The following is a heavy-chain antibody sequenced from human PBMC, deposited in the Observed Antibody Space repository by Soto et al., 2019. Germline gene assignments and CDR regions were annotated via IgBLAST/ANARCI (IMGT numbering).Heavy chain of an antibody. CDR3: ARHRIDYDAFDI. D-gene: IGHD3-9*01. CDR2: IYYSGST. V-gene: IGHV4-39*01. Sequence: ETLCLSGAVSGASISSSSYYWGWIRQPPGKGLEWIGSIYYSGSTYYNPSLKSRVTISVDTSKNQLSLKLSSVTAADTAVYYCARHRIDYDAFDIWGQGTMVTVSS. CDR1: GASISSSSYY. J-gene: IGHJ3*02.